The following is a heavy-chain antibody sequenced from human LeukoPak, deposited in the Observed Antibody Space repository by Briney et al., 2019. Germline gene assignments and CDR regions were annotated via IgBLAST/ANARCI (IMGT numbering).Heavy chain of an antibody. CDR3: AKYTYGYGYYFDY. CDR2: ISASGDRT. V-gene: IGHV3-23*01. J-gene: IGHJ4*02. Sequence: GGSLRLSCAASGFIFSSYVMSWVRQAPGKGLEWVSGISASGDRTYYADSVKGRFTISRDNSKNTLYLQMNSLRAEDTAVYYCAKYTYGYGYYFDYWGQGTLVTVSS. D-gene: IGHD5-18*01. CDR1: GFIFSSYV.